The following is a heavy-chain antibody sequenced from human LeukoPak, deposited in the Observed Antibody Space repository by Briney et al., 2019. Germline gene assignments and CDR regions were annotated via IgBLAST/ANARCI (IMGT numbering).Heavy chain of an antibody. V-gene: IGHV4-59*08. J-gene: IGHJ6*02. CDR3: ARHLHIQNDMDV. D-gene: IGHD5-18*01. Sequence: SETLSLTCTVPGGSISSYYWSWIRQPPGKGLEWIGYIYYSGSTNYNPSLKSRVTISVDTSKNQFSLKLSSVTAADTAVYYCARHLHIQNDMDVWGQGTTVTVSS. CDR1: GGSISSYY. CDR2: IYYSGST.